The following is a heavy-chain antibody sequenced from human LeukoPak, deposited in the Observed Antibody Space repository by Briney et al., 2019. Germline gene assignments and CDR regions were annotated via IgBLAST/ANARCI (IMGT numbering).Heavy chain of an antibody. Sequence: ASVKASCKASGGTFSSYAISWVRQAPGQGLEWMGGIIPIFGTANYAQKFQGRVTTTADESTSTAYMELSSLRSEDTAVYYCARYSSGWIDYWGQGTLVTVSS. J-gene: IGHJ4*02. D-gene: IGHD6-19*01. CDR2: IIPIFGTA. CDR3: ARYSSGWIDY. CDR1: GGTFSSYA. V-gene: IGHV1-69*13.